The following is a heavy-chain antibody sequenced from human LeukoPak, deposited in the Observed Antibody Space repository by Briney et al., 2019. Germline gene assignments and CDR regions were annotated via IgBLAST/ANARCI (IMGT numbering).Heavy chain of an antibody. Sequence: GGSLRLSCAASGFTFSSYGMHWVRQAPGKGLEWVAVISYDGSNKYYADSVKGRFTISRDNSKNTLYLQMNSLRAEDTAVYYCAKDRHYDFWSGYYIGAFDIWGQGTMVTVSS. J-gene: IGHJ3*02. V-gene: IGHV3-30*18. CDR3: AKDRHYDFWSGYYIGAFDI. CDR2: ISYDGSNK. CDR1: GFTFSSYG. D-gene: IGHD3-3*01.